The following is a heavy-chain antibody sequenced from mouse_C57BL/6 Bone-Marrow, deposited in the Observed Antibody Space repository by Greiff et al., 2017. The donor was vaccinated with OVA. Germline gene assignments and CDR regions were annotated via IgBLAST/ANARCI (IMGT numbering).Heavy chain of an antibody. J-gene: IGHJ4*01. CDR2: ISSGGSYT. Sequence: EVQLVEPGGDLVKPGGSLKLSCAASGFTFSSYGLSWVRQTPDKRLEWVATISSGGSYTYYPDSVKGRFTLSRDNAKNTLYLQMSSLKSEDTAMYYCARHRTRAMDYWGQGTSVTVSS. CDR1: GFTFSSYG. V-gene: IGHV5-6*01. CDR3: ARHRTRAMDY.